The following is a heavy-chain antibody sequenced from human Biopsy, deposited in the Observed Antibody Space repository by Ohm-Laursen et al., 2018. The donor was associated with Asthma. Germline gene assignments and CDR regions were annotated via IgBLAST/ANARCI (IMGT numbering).Heavy chain of an antibody. Sequence: SLRLSCSASGFTFSSYSMNWVRQAPGKGLEWVSSISSSSNYIYYADSVKGRFTISRDNAKNSLYLQMNSLRAEDTAVCYCARDGTDMNEAMPKDYWGQGTLVTVSS. CDR3: ARDGTDMNEAMPKDY. CDR2: ISSSSNYI. CDR1: GFTFSSYS. D-gene: IGHD2-2*01. J-gene: IGHJ4*02. V-gene: IGHV3-21*01.